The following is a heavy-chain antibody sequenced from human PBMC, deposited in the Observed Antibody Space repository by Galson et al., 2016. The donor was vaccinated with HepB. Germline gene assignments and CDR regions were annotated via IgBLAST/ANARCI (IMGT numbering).Heavy chain of an antibody. Sequence: ETLSLTCSVSGGSIGNSYRSWVRQPPGKGLEYIGCISHTGTANYNPSLMSRVTISLDTSKKQFSLRLSSVTAADTAVYYCAKVSGGEGADFDLWGQGTLVTVSS. V-gene: IGHV4-59*01. D-gene: IGHD2-21*01. CDR1: GGSIGNSY. CDR2: ISHTGTA. CDR3: AKVSGGEGADFDL. J-gene: IGHJ4*02.